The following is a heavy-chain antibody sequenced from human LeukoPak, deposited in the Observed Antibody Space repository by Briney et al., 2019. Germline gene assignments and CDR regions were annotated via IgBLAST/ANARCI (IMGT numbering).Heavy chain of an antibody. CDR3: AKGPWLAYPYYFDS. Sequence: PGGSLRLSCAASGFTFSSYAMSWVRQAPGKGLEWVSAISGSGGNTYFTDSVKGRFTISRDNSKNTLYLQMNSLRAEDTAVYYCAKGPWLAYPYYFDSWGQGTLVTGSS. CDR1: GFTFSSYA. CDR2: ISGSGGNT. V-gene: IGHV3-23*01. J-gene: IGHJ4*02. D-gene: IGHD6-19*01.